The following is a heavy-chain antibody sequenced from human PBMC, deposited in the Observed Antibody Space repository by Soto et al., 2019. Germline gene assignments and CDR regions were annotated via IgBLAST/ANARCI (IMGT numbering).Heavy chain of an antibody. CDR1: GGSISSYY. V-gene: IGHV4-59*01. Sequence: SETLSLTCTVSGGSISSYYWSWIRQFPGKGLEWIGYMYDRGRTNYSPSLKSRVTISVDTSKNQFSLQLRSVTAADTAVYYCARDAKLQGYAFDIWGQGAMVTVSS. CDR2: MYDRGRT. CDR3: ARDAKLQGYAFDI. D-gene: IGHD4-4*01. J-gene: IGHJ3*02.